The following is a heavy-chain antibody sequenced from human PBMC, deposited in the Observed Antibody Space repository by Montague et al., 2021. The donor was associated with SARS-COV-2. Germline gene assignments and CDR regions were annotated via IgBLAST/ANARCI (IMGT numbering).Heavy chain of an antibody. D-gene: IGHD3-22*01. CDR2: INHSGST. J-gene: IGHJ2*01. V-gene: IGHV4-34*01. Sequence: SETLSLTCAVHGGSFSDYYWSWIRQPPGKGLEWIGEINHSGSTNYNPSLKSRVTISVDTSKNQFSLKLSSVTAADTAVHYCARGAPTISMIVVVFTGAGWYFDLWGRGTLVTVSS. CDR1: GGSFSDYY. CDR3: ARGAPTISMIVVVFTGAGWYFDL.